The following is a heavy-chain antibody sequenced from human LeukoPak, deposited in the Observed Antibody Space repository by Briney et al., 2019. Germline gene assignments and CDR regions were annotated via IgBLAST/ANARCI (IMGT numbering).Heavy chain of an antibody. CDR3: ARAYSYGSNYFDY. D-gene: IGHD5-18*01. V-gene: IGHV4-59*01. Sequence: SSETLSLTCTVSGGSISSYYWSWIRQPPGKGLEWIGYIYYSGSTNYNPSLKSRVTISVDTSKNQFSLKLSSVTAADTAVYYCARAYSYGSNYFDYWGQGTLVTVSS. CDR2: IYYSGST. CDR1: GGSISSYY. J-gene: IGHJ4*02.